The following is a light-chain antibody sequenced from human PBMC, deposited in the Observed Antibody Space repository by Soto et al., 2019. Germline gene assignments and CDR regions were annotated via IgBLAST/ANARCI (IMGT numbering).Light chain of an antibody. CDR3: QQRSSWPLT. CDR2: DAS. CDR1: QSVSSY. J-gene: IGKJ4*01. V-gene: IGKV3-11*01. Sequence: EIVLTQSPATLSLSPGERATLSCRASQSVSSYLAWYQQRPGQVPRLLIYDASGRATGIPARFSGSVSGTDFTLTIGSLEPEDFAVYYCQQRSSWPLTFGGGTKVEIK.